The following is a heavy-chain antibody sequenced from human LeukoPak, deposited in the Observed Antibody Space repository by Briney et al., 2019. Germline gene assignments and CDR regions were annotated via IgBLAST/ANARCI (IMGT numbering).Heavy chain of an antibody. V-gene: IGHV4-59*02. J-gene: IGHJ3*02. CDR2: AYYGGTT. D-gene: IGHD2-15*01. CDR3: VRDCTGGSCYPPSDGFDI. Sequence: SETLSLTCTVSGGSVISYYWSWVRQSPGQGLEWIGYAYYGGTTSYSPSLKSRVSMSIDRSKNQFSLTLFSVTPADTAIYYCVRDCTGGSCYPPSDGFDIWGQGTKVTVSS. CDR1: GGSVISYY.